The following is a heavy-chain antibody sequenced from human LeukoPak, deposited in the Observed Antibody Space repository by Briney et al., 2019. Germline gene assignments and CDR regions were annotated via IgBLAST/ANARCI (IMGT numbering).Heavy chain of an antibody. V-gene: IGHV3-23*01. Sequence: GGSLRLSCAASGFTFSSYGMSWVRQAPGKGLEWVSAISGSGGSTYYADSVKGRFTTSRDNSKNTLYLQMNSLRAEDTAVYYCAKDRVAAAGIPQVPFDYWGQGTLVTVSS. CDR3: AKDRVAAAGIPQVPFDY. J-gene: IGHJ4*02. CDR2: ISGSGGST. D-gene: IGHD6-13*01. CDR1: GFTFSSYG.